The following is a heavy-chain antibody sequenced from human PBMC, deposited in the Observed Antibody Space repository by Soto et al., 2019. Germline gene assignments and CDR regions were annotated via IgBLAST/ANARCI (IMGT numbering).Heavy chain of an antibody. CDR3: AREASAVISLDY. CDR2: FNPNSGDT. CDR1: GYTFTAYS. J-gene: IGHJ4*02. D-gene: IGHD6-19*01. V-gene: IGHV1-2*02. Sequence: ASVKFSCKASGYTFTAYSMHWVRQAPGQGLEWVGWFNPNSGDTIYAQKFQGRVTLTRDTSIGTAYMELYSLTSDDTAVYYCAREASAVISLDYWGQGTLVTVS.